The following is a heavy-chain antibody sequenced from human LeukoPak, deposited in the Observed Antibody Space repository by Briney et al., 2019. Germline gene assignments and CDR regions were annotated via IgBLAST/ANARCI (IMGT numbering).Heavy chain of an antibody. J-gene: IGHJ5*02. Sequence: ASVKVSCTVSGYTLTELSMHWVRQAPGKGLEWMGGFDPEDGETIYAQRFQGRVTMTEDTSTDTAYMELSSLTSEDTAVYYCATLVGSSGWYGEGWFDPWGQGTLVTVSS. D-gene: IGHD6-19*01. CDR3: ATLVGSSGWYGEGWFDP. CDR1: GYTLTELS. CDR2: FDPEDGET. V-gene: IGHV1-24*01.